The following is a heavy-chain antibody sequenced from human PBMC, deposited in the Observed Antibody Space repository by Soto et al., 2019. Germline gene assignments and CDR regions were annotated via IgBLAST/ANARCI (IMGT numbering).Heavy chain of an antibody. CDR1: GYSFTIYW. CDR2: IYPGDSDT. CDR3: AKDGLQTPYYYGSGSYWAPYNWFDP. Sequence: GESLKISCKGSGYSFTIYWIGWVRQMPGKGLEWMGIIYPGDSDTRYSPSFQGQVTISADKSISTAYLQWSSLKASDTAVYYCAKDGLQTPYYYGSGSYWAPYNWFDPWGQGTLVTVSS. V-gene: IGHV5-51*01. D-gene: IGHD3-10*01. J-gene: IGHJ5*02.